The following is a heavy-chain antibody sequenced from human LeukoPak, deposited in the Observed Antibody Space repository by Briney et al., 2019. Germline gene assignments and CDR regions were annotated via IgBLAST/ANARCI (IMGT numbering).Heavy chain of an antibody. Sequence: GGSLRLSCAASGFTFSTYDMSWVRQAPGKGLQWVACISGSGGAIYYADSVKGRFTISRDNSKSTLYLQMNSLRADDTAIYYCAKWMSRVQAFDIWGQGTMVTVS. V-gene: IGHV3-23*01. D-gene: IGHD2-2*03. J-gene: IGHJ3*02. CDR3: AKWMSRVQAFDI. CDR2: ISGSGGAI. CDR1: GFTFSTYD.